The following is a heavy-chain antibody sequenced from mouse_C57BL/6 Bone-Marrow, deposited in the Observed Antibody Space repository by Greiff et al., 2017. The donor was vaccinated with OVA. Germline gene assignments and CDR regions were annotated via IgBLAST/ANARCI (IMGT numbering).Heavy chain of an antibody. CDR3: ARQGPYYGSAWFAY. CDR1: GYAFSSSW. V-gene: IGHV1-82*01. CDR2: IYPGDGDT. D-gene: IGHD1-1*01. Sequence: VQLQQSGPELVKPGASVKISCKASGYAFSSSWMNWVNQRPGKGLEWIGRIYPGDGDTNYNGKFKGKATLTADKSSSTAYMQLSSLTSEDSAVYFCARQGPYYGSAWFAYWGQGTLVTVSA. J-gene: IGHJ3*01.